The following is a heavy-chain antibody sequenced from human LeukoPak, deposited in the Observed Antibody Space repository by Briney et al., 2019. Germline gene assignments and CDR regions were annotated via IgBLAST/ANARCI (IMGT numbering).Heavy chain of an antibody. J-gene: IGHJ4*02. D-gene: IGHD1-26*01. Sequence: ALVKVSCKASGYTFTGHYLNWLRQAPGRGLEWMGRINPNSGDTKYADKFLGRVIMTRDTSTSTAYLELNGLRSDDTASYYCARDMWELPSDYYYDFWGQGTLVTVSS. CDR1: GYTFTGHY. CDR2: INPNSGDT. CDR3: ARDMWELPSDYYYDF. V-gene: IGHV1-2*06.